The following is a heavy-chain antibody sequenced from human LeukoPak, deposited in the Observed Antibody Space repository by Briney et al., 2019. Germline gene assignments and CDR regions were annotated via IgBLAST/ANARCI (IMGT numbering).Heavy chain of an antibody. CDR2: IRYDGSNK. CDR3: AKVHGEVRGVAVAGKGDY. Sequence: AGGSLRLSCAASGFTFSSYGMHWVRQAPGKGLEWVAFIRYDGSNKYYADSVKGRFTISRDNSKNTLYLQMNSLRAEDTAVYYCAKVHGEVRGVAVAGKGDYWGQGTLVTVSS. V-gene: IGHV3-30*02. CDR1: GFTFSSYG. D-gene: IGHD6-19*01. J-gene: IGHJ4*02.